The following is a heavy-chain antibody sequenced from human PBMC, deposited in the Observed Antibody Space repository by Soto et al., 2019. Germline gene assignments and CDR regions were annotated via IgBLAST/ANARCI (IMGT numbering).Heavy chain of an antibody. Sequence: QVQLVQSGAEVKKPGSSVKVSCKASGGTFSTYTISWVRQAPGQGLEGMGRIIPILGIANYAQKFQGRVTITADKSTGTAYMELSSLRSEDTAVYYGARRSTVVVAATEAFDYWGQGTLFTVSS. D-gene: IGHD2-15*01. CDR3: ARRSTVVVAATEAFDY. CDR2: IIPILGIA. V-gene: IGHV1-69*02. J-gene: IGHJ4*02. CDR1: GGTFSTYT.